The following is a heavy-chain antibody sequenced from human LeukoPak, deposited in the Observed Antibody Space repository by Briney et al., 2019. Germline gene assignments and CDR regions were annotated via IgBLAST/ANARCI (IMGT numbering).Heavy chain of an antibody. Sequence: SETLSLTCTVSGDSISSYYWSWIRQPPGKGLEWIGYIYYSGSTNYNPSLKSRVTMSVDTSKNQFSLKLSSVTALDTAVYYCAQIEQQLGSFQHWGQGTLVTVSS. CDR2: IYYSGST. CDR1: GDSISSYY. D-gene: IGHD6-13*01. J-gene: IGHJ1*01. V-gene: IGHV4-59*04. CDR3: AQIEQQLGSFQH.